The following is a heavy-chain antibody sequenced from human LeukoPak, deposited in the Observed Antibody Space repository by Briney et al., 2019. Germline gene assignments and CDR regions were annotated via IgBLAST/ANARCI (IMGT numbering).Heavy chain of an antibody. Sequence: SETLSLTCTVSGGSISSSSYYWGWIRQPPGKGLEWIGSIYYSGSTYYHPSLKSRVTISVDTSKNQFSLKLSSVTAADTAVYYCARVHSLGSSWYGYYFDYWGQGTLVTVSS. CDR2: IYYSGST. CDR1: GGSISSSSYY. J-gene: IGHJ4*02. V-gene: IGHV4-39*07. CDR3: ARVHSLGSSWYGYYFDY. D-gene: IGHD6-13*01.